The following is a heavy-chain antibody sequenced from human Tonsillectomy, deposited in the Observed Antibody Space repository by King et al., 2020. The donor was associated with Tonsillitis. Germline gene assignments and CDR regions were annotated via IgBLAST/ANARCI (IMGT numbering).Heavy chain of an antibody. V-gene: IGHV3-30*02. J-gene: IGHJ4*02. CDR3: AKDRAAGIVDY. CDR2: INYDGSIQ. Sequence: VQLVESGGGVVQPGRSLRLSCAASGFTFSGYGMHWVRQAPGKGLEWVAFINYDGSIQYYADSVKGRFTISRDNSKNTVYLQMNSLRAEDTAVYYCAKDRAAGIVDYWGQGTLIIVSS. D-gene: IGHD6-13*01. CDR1: GFTFSGYG.